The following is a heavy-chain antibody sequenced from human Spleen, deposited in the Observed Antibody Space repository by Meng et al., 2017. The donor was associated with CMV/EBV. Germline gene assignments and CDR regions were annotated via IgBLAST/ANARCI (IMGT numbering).Heavy chain of an antibody. Sequence: GGSLRLSCAASGATFSSYSMNCVRQAPGKGLEWVSSISSSSSYIYYADSVKGRFTISRDNAKNSLYLQMNSLRAEDTAVYYCARDMGYGAGSYYKPFDYWGQGTLVTVSS. D-gene: IGHD3-10*01. CDR2: ISSSSSYI. CDR3: ARDMGYGAGSYYKPFDY. CDR1: GATFSSYS. J-gene: IGHJ4*02. V-gene: IGHV3-21*01.